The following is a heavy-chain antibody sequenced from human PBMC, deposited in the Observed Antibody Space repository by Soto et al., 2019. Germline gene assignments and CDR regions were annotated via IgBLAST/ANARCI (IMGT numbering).Heavy chain of an antibody. D-gene: IGHD3-10*01. J-gene: IGHJ3*02. CDR2: ISGSGGST. V-gene: IGHV3-23*01. Sequence: GGSLRLSCAASGFTFSSYAMSWVRQAPGKGLEWVSAISGSGGSTYYADSVKGRFTISRDNSKNTLYLQMNSLRAEDKTVYYGAKVSYGSGSTLRGNGAFDIWGQGTMVTVSS. CDR3: AKVSYGSGSTLRGNGAFDI. CDR1: GFTFSSYA.